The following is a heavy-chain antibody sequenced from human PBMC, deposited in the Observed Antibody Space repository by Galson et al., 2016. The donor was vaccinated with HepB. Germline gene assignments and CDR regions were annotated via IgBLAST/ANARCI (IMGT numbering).Heavy chain of an antibody. V-gene: IGHV3-7*01. Sequence: LRLSCAASGFTFTSNWMNWVRQAPGKGLEWVASINRDGDEKYYVDFVKGRFTISRDNAKNSLYLQMNSLRVEDTAVYYRARGTGMDGWGQGTTVTVSS. CDR1: GFTFTSNW. CDR2: INRDGDEK. CDR3: ARGTGMDG. J-gene: IGHJ6*02.